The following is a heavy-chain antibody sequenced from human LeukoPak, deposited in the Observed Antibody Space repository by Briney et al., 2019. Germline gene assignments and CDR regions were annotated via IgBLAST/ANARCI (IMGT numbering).Heavy chain of an antibody. D-gene: IGHD1-1*01. CDR2: INHSGST. J-gene: IGHJ6*04. Sequence: SETLSLTCAVYGGSFGGYYWSWIRQPPGKGLEWIGEINHSGSTNYNPSLKSRVTISVDTSKNQFSLKLSSVTAADTAVYYCARGPRTQYYGMDVWGKGTTVTVSS. CDR1: GGSFGGYY. CDR3: ARGPRTQYYGMDV. V-gene: IGHV4-34*01.